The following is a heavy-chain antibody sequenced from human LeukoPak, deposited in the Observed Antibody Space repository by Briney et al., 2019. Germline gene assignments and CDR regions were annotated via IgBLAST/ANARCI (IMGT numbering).Heavy chain of an antibody. CDR3: AKRAAVGTGPYYFDY. D-gene: IGHD6-13*01. CDR1: GFTFSSYA. J-gene: IGHJ4*02. Sequence: GGSLRLSCAASGFTFSSYAMSWVRQAPGQGLEWVSGISTSGGTYYADSVKGRFTLSRDNSKNTLYLQMNSLRAEDTAVYYCAKRAAVGTGPYYFDYWGQGTLVTVSS. CDR2: ISTSGGT. V-gene: IGHV3-23*01.